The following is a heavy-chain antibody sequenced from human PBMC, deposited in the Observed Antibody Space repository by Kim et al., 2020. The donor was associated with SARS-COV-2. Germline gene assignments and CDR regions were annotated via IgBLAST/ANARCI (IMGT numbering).Heavy chain of an antibody. CDR3: ARDRPYWHSAMDV. V-gene: IGHV4-61*01. CDR2: VYFSGTT. J-gene: IGHJ6*02. D-gene: IGHD2-8*02. Sequence: SETLSLTCSVSGDSVNSGSYYWTWIRQPPGKGLEWIGYVYFSGTTNYNPSLKGRVTISLDTSKNQFSLKMTSVTAADTAIYYCARDRPYWHSAMDVWGQGTAVTVSS. CDR1: GDSVNSGSYY.